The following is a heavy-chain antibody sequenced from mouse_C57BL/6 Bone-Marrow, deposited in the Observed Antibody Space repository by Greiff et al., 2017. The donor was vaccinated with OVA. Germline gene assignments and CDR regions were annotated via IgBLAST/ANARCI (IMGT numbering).Heavy chain of an antibody. CDR1: GFTFSDYY. Sequence: EVKLMESGGGLVQPGGSLKLSCAASGFTFSDYYMYWVRQTPEKRLEWVAYISNGGGSTYYPDTVKGRFTISRDNAKNTLYLQRSRLKSEDTAMYYCARPLLWYLYAMDYWGQGTSVTVSS. V-gene: IGHV5-12*01. J-gene: IGHJ4*01. D-gene: IGHD2-10*01. CDR2: ISNGGGST. CDR3: ARPLLWYLYAMDY.